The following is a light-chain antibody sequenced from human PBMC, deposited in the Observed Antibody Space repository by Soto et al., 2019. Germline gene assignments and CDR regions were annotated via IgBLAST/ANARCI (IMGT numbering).Light chain of an antibody. CDR2: DAS. Sequence: EIVLTQSPATLSLSPGERATLSCRASQSVSSSLAWFQHKPGQAPRFLIYDASNRATGIPARFSGSGSGTDFTLTISSLEPEDFAVYYCQQRSNWPRTFGQGTKLEIK. CDR1: QSVSSS. CDR3: QQRSNWPRT. J-gene: IGKJ2*01. V-gene: IGKV3-11*01.